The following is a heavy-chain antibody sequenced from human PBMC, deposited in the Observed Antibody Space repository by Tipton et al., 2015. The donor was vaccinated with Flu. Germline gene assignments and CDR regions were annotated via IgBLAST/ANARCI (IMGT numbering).Heavy chain of an antibody. CDR2: ISSDANTK. Sequence: SLRLSCAASGFRFSSNAMHWVRRAPGKGPEWVTVISSDANTKYYADSVKGRFTISRHNSKNALYLQMDSLGIDDSAVYYCVTGQWLEACQYWGQGTLVTVSS. CDR1: GFRFSSNA. D-gene: IGHD6-19*01. J-gene: IGHJ4*02. V-gene: IGHV3-30*04. CDR3: VTGQWLEACQY.